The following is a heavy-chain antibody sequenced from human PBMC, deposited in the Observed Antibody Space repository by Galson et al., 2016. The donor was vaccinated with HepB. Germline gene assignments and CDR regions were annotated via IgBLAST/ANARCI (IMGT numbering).Heavy chain of an antibody. CDR1: GFTFNTYS. V-gene: IGHV3-23*01. CDR3: AKTYYYGSGKTAEDY. D-gene: IGHD3-10*01. CDR2: INDDGTTT. Sequence: SLRLSCAASGFTFNTYSMSWVRQAPGKGLEWVSGINDDGTTTYYADSVKGRFTISSDNSKNTLYLQMNSLRAEDTALYYCAKTYYYGSGKTAEDYWGQGTLVIVSS. J-gene: IGHJ4*02.